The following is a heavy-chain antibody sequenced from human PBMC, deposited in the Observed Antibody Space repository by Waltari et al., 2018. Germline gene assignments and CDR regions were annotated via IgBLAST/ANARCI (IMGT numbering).Heavy chain of an antibody. CDR3: AREVLPNATIWRSYFDY. D-gene: IGHD5-12*01. CDR2: IYTGRHP. J-gene: IGHJ4*02. Sequence: QVHLQQWGAGLLKPSETLSLTCAVYGGPFSGYYWSWLRQPAGKGLEYIGRIYTGRHPNYNPSLESRVTMSIDTSKNEFSLKLSSVTAADTAVYYCAREVLPNATIWRSYFDYWGQGSLVTVSS. CDR1: GGPFSGYY. V-gene: IGHV4-59*10.